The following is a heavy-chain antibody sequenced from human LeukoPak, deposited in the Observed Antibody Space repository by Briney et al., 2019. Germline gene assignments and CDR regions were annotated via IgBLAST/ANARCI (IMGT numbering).Heavy chain of an antibody. CDR1: GFTFSDYY. D-gene: IGHD6-19*01. CDR2: ISSIGGTL. J-gene: IGHJ3*02. CDR3: AGYSSGWFGAFHI. Sequence: PGGSLRLSCAASGFTFSDYYMNWIRQAPGKGLEWISYISSIGGTLYYADSVKGRFTISRDNAKNSLYLQMNSLRAEDTAVYYCAGYSSGWFGAFHIWGQGTMVTVSS. V-gene: IGHV3-11*04.